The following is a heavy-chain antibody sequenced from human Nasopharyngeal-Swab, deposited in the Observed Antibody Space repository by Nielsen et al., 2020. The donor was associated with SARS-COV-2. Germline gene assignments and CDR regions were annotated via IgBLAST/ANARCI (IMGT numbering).Heavy chain of an antibody. V-gene: IGHV3-9*01. CDR1: GFTFDDYA. Sequence: GGSLRLSCAASGFTFDDYAMHWVRQAPGKGLEWVSGISWNSGSIGYADSVKGRFTISRDNAKNSLYLQMNSLRAEDTALHYCAKDSMDVWGQGTTVTVSS. CDR3: AKDSMDV. J-gene: IGHJ6*02. CDR2: ISWNSGSI.